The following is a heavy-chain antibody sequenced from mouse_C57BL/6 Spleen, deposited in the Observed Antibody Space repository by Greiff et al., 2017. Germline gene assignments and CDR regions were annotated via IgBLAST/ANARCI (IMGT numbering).Heavy chain of an antibody. J-gene: IGHJ1*03. Sequence: EVKLVESEGGLVQPGSSMKLSCTASGFTFSDYYMAWVRQVPEKGLEWVANINYDGSSTYYLDSLKSRFIISRDNAKNILYLQMSSLKSEDTATYYCARDPLYYGSSYLYWYFDGWGTGTTVTVSS. V-gene: IGHV5-16*01. CDR1: GFTFSDYY. CDR3: ARDPLYYGSSYLYWYFDG. D-gene: IGHD1-1*01. CDR2: INYDGSST.